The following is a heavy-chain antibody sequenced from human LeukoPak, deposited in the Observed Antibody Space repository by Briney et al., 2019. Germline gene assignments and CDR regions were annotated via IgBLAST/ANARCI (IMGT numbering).Heavy chain of an antibody. Sequence: GGSLRLSCAASGFTVSSNYMSWVCQAPGKGLEWVSVIYSGGSTYYADSVKGRFTISRDNSKNTLYLQMNSLRAEDTAVYYCARGASHGDYGEYWGQGTLVTVSS. CDR1: GFTVSSNY. V-gene: IGHV3-66*01. CDR2: IYSGGST. J-gene: IGHJ4*02. CDR3: ARGASHGDYGEY. D-gene: IGHD4-17*01.